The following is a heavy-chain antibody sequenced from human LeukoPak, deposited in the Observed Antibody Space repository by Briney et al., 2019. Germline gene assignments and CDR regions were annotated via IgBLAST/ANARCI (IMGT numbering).Heavy chain of an antibody. Sequence: GGSLRLSCAASGFTFSSYWMSWVRQAPGKGLEWVANIKQDGSEKYYVDSVKGRFTISRDNAKNSLYLQMNSLRAEDTAVYYCAKDLAAYSNYLGYFDYWGQGTLVTVSS. J-gene: IGHJ4*02. V-gene: IGHV3-7*01. D-gene: IGHD4-11*01. CDR3: AKDLAAYSNYLGYFDY. CDR2: IKQDGSEK. CDR1: GFTFSSYW.